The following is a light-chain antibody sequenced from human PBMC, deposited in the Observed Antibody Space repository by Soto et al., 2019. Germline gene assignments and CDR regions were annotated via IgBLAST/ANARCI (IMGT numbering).Light chain of an antibody. J-gene: IGKJ2*01. Sequence: EIVMTQSPFSLPVTPGEPASISCRSSQSLLHSNGYNYLDWYLQKPGQSPQLLIYLGSNRASGVPGRFSGSGSGTDFTLKISRVEAEDVGVYYCIQALQTPYTFGQGTKLEIK. V-gene: IGKV2-28*01. CDR3: IQALQTPYT. CDR2: LGS. CDR1: QSLLHSNGYNY.